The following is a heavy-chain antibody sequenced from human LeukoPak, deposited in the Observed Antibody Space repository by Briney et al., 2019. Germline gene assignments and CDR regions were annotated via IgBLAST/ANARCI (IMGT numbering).Heavy chain of an antibody. V-gene: IGHV4-39*01. CDR1: GASISSSSYY. J-gene: IGHJ4*02. CDR3: ARVNNWTEEPDSGFGY. Sequence: NTSETLSLTCTVSGASISSSSYYWGWIRQPPGKGLEWIGTISYSGSTYYNPSLKSRVTISVDTSKNQFSLQLNSVTPDDTGIYYCARVNNWTEEPDSGFGYWGQGTLVTVSS. CDR2: ISYSGST. D-gene: IGHD1-1*01.